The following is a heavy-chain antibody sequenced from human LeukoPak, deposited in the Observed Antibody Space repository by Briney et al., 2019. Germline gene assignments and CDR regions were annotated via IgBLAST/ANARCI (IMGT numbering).Heavy chain of an antibody. D-gene: IGHD4-17*01. J-gene: IGHJ4*02. CDR1: GGSISSSSYY. CDR2: IYYSGST. V-gene: IGHV4-39*01. Sequence: SETLSLTCTVSGGSISSSSYYWGWLRQPPGKGLEWIGSIYYSGSTYHNPSLKSRVTISVDTSKNQFSLKLSSVTAADTAVYYCASASGYGDYFDYWGQGTLVTVSS. CDR3: ASASGYGDYFDY.